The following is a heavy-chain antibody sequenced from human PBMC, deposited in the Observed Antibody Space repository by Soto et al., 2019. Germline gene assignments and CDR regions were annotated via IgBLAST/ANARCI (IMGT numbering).Heavy chain of an antibody. CDR3: AGTQFDTSGYYPSGLEL. CDR2: IIPFLGSA. Sequence: QVQLEQSGAEVEKPGSSVKVSCKPSGGTFKSYVLNWVRQAPGQGLEWMGGIIPFLGSADYAKKFQDRVTITADESTSTAYLELSSLRSEDSAVYYCAGTQFDTSGYYPSGLELWGQGTLVTVAS. V-gene: IGHV1-69*01. CDR1: GGTFKSYV. J-gene: IGHJ4*02. D-gene: IGHD3-22*01.